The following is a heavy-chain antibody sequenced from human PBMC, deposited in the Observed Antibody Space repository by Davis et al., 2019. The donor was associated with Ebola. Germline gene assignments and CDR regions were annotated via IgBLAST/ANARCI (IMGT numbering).Heavy chain of an antibody. CDR1: GFTFSSYW. Sequence: GGSLRLSCAASGFTFSSYWMSWVRQAPGKGLEWVSVIYSGGSTYYADSVKGRFTISRDNSKNTLYLQMNSLRAEDTAVYYCVVGATSYYFDYWGQGALVTVSS. J-gene: IGHJ4*02. CDR2: IYSGGST. V-gene: IGHV3-53*01. D-gene: IGHD1-26*01. CDR3: VVGATSYYFDY.